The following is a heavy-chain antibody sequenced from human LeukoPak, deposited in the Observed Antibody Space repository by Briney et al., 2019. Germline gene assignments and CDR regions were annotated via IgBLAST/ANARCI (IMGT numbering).Heavy chain of an antibody. J-gene: IGHJ3*02. CDR3: ARDDPPNYDILTGYYDALDS. CDR1: GFTFSNYW. V-gene: IGHV3-7*01. CDR2: INEDGSKK. Sequence: PGGSQRLSCTASGFTFSNYWMTWVRQAPGKGLEWVANINEDGSKKYYVDSVKGRFTISRDNAKNSQYLQMNNLRAEDTAVYYCARDDPPNYDILTGYYDALDSWGQGTMVTVSS. D-gene: IGHD3-9*01.